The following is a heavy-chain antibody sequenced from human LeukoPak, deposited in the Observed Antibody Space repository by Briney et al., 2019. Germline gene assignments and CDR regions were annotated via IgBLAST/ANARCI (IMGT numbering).Heavy chain of an antibody. D-gene: IGHD3-10*01. CDR2: INPKSAGT. CDR3: ARVFPNYYGTSAIYYFDY. V-gene: IGHV1-2*02. CDR1: GYTFSGYY. J-gene: IGHJ4*02. Sequence: ASVKVSCKASGYTFSGYYLHWVRQAPGQGLEWMGWINPKSAGTNYAQKFQGRVTMTRDTSTSTAYMELSRLTSDDTAFYYCARVFPNYYGTSAIYYFDYWGQGTLVTVSS.